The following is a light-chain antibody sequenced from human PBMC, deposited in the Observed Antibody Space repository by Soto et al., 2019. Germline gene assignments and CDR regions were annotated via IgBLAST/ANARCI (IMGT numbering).Light chain of an antibody. J-gene: IGLJ1*01. V-gene: IGLV2-14*03. CDR3: CSYTTSSTDV. Sequence: QSVLTQPASVSGSPGQSIAISCTGTSSDVGGYNYVSWYQQHPGKAPKLMIYDVSNRPSGVSNRFSGTKSGNTASLTISGLQTEYEADYYFCSYTTSSTDVFGTGTKVTVL. CDR2: DVS. CDR1: SSDVGGYNY.